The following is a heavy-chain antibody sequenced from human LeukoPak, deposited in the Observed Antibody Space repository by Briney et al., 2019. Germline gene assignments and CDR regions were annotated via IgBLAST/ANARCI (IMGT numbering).Heavy chain of an antibody. D-gene: IGHD4-17*01. J-gene: IGHJ4*02. CDR3: AKEGPPGDYDG. CDR2: ISSSGGST. CDR1: GFTFSRNA. Sequence: GGSLRLSCAASGFTFSRNAMGWVRQAPGKGLEWVSAISSSGGSTYYADSVKGRFIISRDNSKNTLYLQMNSLRAEDTAVYYCAKEGPPGDYDGWGQGTLVTVSS. V-gene: IGHV3-23*01.